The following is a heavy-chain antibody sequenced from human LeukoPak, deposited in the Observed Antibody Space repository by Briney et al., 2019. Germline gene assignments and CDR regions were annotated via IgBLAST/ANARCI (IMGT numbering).Heavy chain of an antibody. V-gene: IGHV4-39*01. Sequence: PSETLSLTCTVSGVTISSSNSYWGWIRQPPGKGLEWIGSIYYSGNTYYNASLKSQVSISIDTSKNQFSLRLTSVTAADTAVYYCARQTGSGLFILPGGQGTLVTVSS. CDR1: GVTISSSNSY. CDR2: IYYSGNT. J-gene: IGHJ4*02. CDR3: ARQTGSGLFILP. D-gene: IGHD3/OR15-3a*01.